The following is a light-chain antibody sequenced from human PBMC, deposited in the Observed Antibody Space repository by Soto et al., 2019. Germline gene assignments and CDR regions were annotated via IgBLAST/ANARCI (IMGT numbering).Light chain of an antibody. Sequence: QSVLTQPASVSGSPGQSITISCTGTSSDVGGYNYVSCYQQHPGKAPKLMIYDVSNRPSGVSNRFSGSKSGNTASLTISGLQTEDEADYYCSSYTRSSTRVFGTGTKLTVL. CDR3: SSYTRSSTRV. CDR1: SSDVGGYNY. CDR2: DVS. J-gene: IGLJ1*01. V-gene: IGLV2-14*03.